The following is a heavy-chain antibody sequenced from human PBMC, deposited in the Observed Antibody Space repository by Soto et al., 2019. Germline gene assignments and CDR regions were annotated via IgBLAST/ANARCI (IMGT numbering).Heavy chain of an antibody. CDR1: GGSISTYY. D-gene: IGHD1-26*01. CDR3: ARHSTGSYDY. CDR2: ISYSGNT. V-gene: IGHV4-59*08. Sequence: PSETLSLTCTVSGGSISTYYWSWIRQPPGKGLEWIGYISYSGNTNYNPSIKSRVTISVDTSINQFSLKLSSVTAADTAVYYCARHSTGSYDYWGQGTLVTVSS. J-gene: IGHJ4*02.